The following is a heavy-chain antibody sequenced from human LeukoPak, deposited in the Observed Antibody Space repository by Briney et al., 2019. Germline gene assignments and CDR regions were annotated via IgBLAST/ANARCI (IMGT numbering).Heavy chain of an antibody. CDR3: ARGDYGSFDY. CDR1: GFTFDDYG. J-gene: IGHJ4*02. V-gene: IGHV3-20*01. CDR2: INWNGGST. D-gene: IGHD4-17*01. Sequence: SGGSLRLSCAASGFTFDDYGMSWVRQAPGKGLEWVSGINWNGGSTGYADSVKGRFTISRDNAKNSLYLQMNSLRAEDTALYHCARGDYGSFDYWGQGTLVTVSS.